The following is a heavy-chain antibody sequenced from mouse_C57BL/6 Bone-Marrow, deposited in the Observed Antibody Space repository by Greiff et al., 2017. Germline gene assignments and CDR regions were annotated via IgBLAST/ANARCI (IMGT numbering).Heavy chain of an antibody. V-gene: IGHV7-3*01. J-gene: IGHJ1*03. D-gene: IGHD1-1*01. CDR3: ARYYYGSSYDWYFDV. CDR1: GFTFTDYY. CDR2: IRNKANGYTT. Sequence: EVQGVESGGGLVQPGGSLSLSCAASGFTFTDYYMSWVRQPPGKALEWLGFIRNKANGYTTEYSASVKGRFTISRDNSQSILYLQMNALRAEDSATYYCARYYYGSSYDWYFDVWGTGTTVTVSS.